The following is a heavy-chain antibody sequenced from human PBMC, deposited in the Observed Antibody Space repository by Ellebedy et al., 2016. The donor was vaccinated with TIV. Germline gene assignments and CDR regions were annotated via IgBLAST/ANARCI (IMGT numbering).Heavy chain of an antibody. V-gene: IGHV5-51*01. CDR2: ISPADSHL. CDR1: GYSFTNYW. CDR3: ARQSQGGGESGVFDI. J-gene: IGHJ3*02. D-gene: IGHD3-16*01. Sequence: KVSCKGFGYSFTNYWIVWVRQMHGKGLEWMGVISPADSHLRSSPSFQGQVTISADKSLSTAYLQWSSLKSSYSAMYYCARQSQGGGESGVFDIWGQGTLLTVSS.